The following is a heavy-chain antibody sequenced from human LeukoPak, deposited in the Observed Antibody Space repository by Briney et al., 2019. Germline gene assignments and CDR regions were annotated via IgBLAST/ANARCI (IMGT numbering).Heavy chain of an antibody. CDR3: ARSRVVGDPIDY. V-gene: IGHV4-59*08. CDR1: GGSISSYY. Sequence: ASETLSLTCTVSGGSISSYYWSWIRQPPGKGLEWIGYIYYSGSTNYNPSLKSRVTISVDTSKNQFSLKLSSVTAADTAVYYCARSRVVGDPIDYWGQGTLVTVSS. CDR2: IYYSGST. D-gene: IGHD2-15*01. J-gene: IGHJ4*02.